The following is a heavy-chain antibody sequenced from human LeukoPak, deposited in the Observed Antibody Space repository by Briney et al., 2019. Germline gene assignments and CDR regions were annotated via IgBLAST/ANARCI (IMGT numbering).Heavy chain of an antibody. CDR3: ATSVGTTGTT. J-gene: IGHJ4*02. V-gene: IGHV4-59*08. CDR1: GDSISTYY. D-gene: IGHD1-1*01. Sequence: SETLSLTCTVSGDSISTYYWSWIRQPPGKGLEWIGYIYYSGSTNYNPSLKSRITISVDTSKNQFSLKLSSVTAADTAVYYCATSVGTTGTTWGQGTLVIVSS. CDR2: IYYSGST.